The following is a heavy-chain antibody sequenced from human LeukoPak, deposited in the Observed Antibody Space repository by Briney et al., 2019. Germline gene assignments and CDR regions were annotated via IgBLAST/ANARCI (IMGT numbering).Heavy chain of an antibody. D-gene: IGHD2-2*01. V-gene: IGHV1-69*05. CDR3: ARDRDKYCSSTSCSLFDY. J-gene: IGHJ4*02. Sequence: SVKVSCKASGGTFSSYAISWVRQAPGQGLEWMGGIIPIFGTANYAQKFQGRVTITTDESTSTAYMELSSLRSEDTAVYYCARDRDKYCSSTSCSLFDYWGQGTLVTVSS. CDR2: IIPIFGTA. CDR1: GGTFSSYA.